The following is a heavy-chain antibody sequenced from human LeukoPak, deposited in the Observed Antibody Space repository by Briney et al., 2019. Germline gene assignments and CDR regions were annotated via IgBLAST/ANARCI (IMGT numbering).Heavy chain of an antibody. CDR3: ARHSRGTIVVGTFDF. D-gene: IGHD3-22*01. CDR2: IYPGDSDT. V-gene: IGHV5-51*01. CDR1: GYRFTNYW. Sequence: GEPLKISCKGSGYRFTNYWIGWVRQMPGKGLEWMGIIYPGDSDTRYSPSFQGQVTISADKSISTAYLQWSSLKASDTAMYYCARHSRGTIVVGTFDFWGQGTLVTVSS. J-gene: IGHJ4*02.